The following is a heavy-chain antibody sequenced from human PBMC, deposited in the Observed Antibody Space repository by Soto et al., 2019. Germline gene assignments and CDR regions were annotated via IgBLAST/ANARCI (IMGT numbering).Heavy chain of an antibody. V-gene: IGHV3-30*04. CDR1: GFMFKSFY. D-gene: IGHD7-27*01. CDR2: ISCDGRNK. J-gene: IGHJ4*02. Sequence: QVVVVESGGGVVQPGRSLTLSCAASGFMFKSFYMHWVRQAPGKGLQWVAVISCDGRNKYYAESVKGRFPISRDNSKNTLYLKLNSLIPQDTAVYYCARVFDGDYFAYWGRGALVTVSS. CDR3: ARVFDGDYFAY.